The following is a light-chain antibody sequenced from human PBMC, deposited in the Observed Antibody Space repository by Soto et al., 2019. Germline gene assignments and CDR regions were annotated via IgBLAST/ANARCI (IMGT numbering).Light chain of an antibody. CDR2: DAS. CDR1: QSVSGW. J-gene: IGKJ1*01. CDR3: QQYEAFSGT. Sequence: IQLKQSPSTLSASVGDTVTVTCRASQSVSGWLAWYQQKPGEAPKLLIYDASALPRGVPSRFSGSGSGTKITLTIASLQPDDFATYYCQQYEAFSGTFGPGTKVDIK. V-gene: IGKV1-5*01.